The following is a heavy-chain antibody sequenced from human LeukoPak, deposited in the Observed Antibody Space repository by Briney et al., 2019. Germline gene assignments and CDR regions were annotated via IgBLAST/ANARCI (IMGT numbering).Heavy chain of an antibody. V-gene: IGHV3-7*01. CDR3: ARVFASIDWFDP. CDR2: IKQDGSEK. D-gene: IGHD2/OR15-2a*01. J-gene: IGHJ5*02. Sequence: PGGSLRLSCAASGFTSSSYWMSWVRQAPGKGLEWVANIKQDGSEKYYVDSVKGRFTISRDNAKNSLYLQMNSLRAEDTAVYYCARVFASIDWFDPWGQGTLVTVSS. CDR1: GFTSSSYW.